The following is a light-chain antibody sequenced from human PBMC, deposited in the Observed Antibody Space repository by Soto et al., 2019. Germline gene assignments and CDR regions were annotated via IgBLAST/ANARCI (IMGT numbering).Light chain of an antibody. CDR2: AAS. V-gene: IGKV3-15*01. J-gene: IGKJ4*01. CDR1: QSVSSN. CDR3: QQYNNWPPLT. Sequence: EIVMTQSPATLSVSPGERATLSCRASQSVSSNLAWYQQKSGQAPRLLIYAASTRATGIPARFSGSGSGTEFTLTISSLQSEDFAVYYCQQYNNWPPLTFGGGTKVEIK.